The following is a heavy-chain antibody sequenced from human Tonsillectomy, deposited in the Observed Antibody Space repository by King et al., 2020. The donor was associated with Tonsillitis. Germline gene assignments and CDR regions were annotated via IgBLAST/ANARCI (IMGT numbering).Heavy chain of an antibody. J-gene: IGHJ4*02. V-gene: IGHV3-23*04. D-gene: IGHD5-18*01. CDR1: GFTFSSYA. CDR2: ISGSGINT. Sequence: VQLVESGGGLVQPGGSLRLSCAASGFTFSSYAMSWVRQAPGKGLEWVSGISGSGINTDYADSVKGRLTISRDNSKNTLYLQMNSLRAEDAAVYYCAKDDRTAMAPFDYWGQGTLVTVSS. CDR3: AKDDRTAMAPFDY.